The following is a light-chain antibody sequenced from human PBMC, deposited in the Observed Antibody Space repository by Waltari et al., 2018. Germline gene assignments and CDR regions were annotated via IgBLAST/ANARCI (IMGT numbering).Light chain of an antibody. CDR2: CAS. J-gene: IGKJ4*01. CDR1: QSVLYSSNNKNY. CDR3: QQYYSTPPT. Sequence: DIVMTQSPDSLAVSLGERATINCKSSQSVLYSSNNKNYLAWYQQKPGQPPKLLIYCASTRESGVPDRFSGSGSGTDFTLTISSLQAADVAVYYCQQYYSTPPTFGGGTKVEIK. V-gene: IGKV4-1*01.